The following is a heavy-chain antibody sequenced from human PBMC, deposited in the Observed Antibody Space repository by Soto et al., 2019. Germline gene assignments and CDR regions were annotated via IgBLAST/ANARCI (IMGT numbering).Heavy chain of an antibody. V-gene: IGHV3-7*01. J-gene: IGHJ6*03. D-gene: IGHD4-17*01. CDR1: GFTFGSYW. CDR2: IKQDGTER. Sequence: PGGSLRLSCAASGFTFGSYWMSWVRQAPGKGLEWVANIKQDGTERYSVDSVKGRFTISRDNAKNSLYLEINSLRAEDTAVYYCARDIAFMTSVTTSYYYYMDGWGKGTTVTVSS. CDR3: ARDIAFMTSVTTSYYYYMDG.